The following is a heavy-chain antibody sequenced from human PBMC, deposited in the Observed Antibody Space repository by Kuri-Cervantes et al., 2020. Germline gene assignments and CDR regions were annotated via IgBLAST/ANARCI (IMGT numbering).Heavy chain of an antibody. J-gene: IGHJ6*02. D-gene: IGHD3-9*01. CDR2: INPNSGGT. V-gene: IGHV1-2*02. CDR1: GYTFIAYY. CDR3: ARGTRYFDFYYYYGMDV. Sequence: ASVKVSCKASGYTFIAYYMHWVRQAPGQGLEWMGWINPNSGGTNFARKFQGRVTMTRDTSISTAYMELSSLRSEDTAVYYCARGTRYFDFYYYYGMDVWGQGTTVTVSS.